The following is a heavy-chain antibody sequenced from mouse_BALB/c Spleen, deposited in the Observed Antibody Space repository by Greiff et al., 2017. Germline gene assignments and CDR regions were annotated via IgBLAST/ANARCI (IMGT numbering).Heavy chain of an antibody. CDR3: TSGHYYGSSYAWFAY. CDR1: GYTFTSYW. D-gene: IGHD1-1*01. Sequence: EVQLQQSGTVLARPGASVKMSCKASGYTFTSYWMHWVKQRPGQGLEWIGAIYPGNSDTSYNQKFKGKAKLTAVTSTSTAYMELSSLTNEDSAVYYCTSGHYYGSSYAWFAYWGQGTLVTVSA. J-gene: IGHJ3*01. CDR2: IYPGNSDT. V-gene: IGHV1-5*01.